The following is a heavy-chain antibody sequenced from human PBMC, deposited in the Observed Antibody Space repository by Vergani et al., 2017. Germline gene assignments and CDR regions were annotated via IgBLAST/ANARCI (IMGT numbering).Heavy chain of an antibody. V-gene: IGHV3-23*01. J-gene: IGHJ4*02. CDR2: ISGSGGST. CDR3: AKGGSIAVAGLVDY. Sequence: EVQLLESGGGLVQPGGSLRLSCAASGFTFSSYAMSWVRQAPGRGLEWVSAISGSGGSTYSADSVKGRFTISRDNSKNTLYLQMNSLRAEDTAVYYCAKGGSIAVAGLVDYWGQGTLVTVSS. CDR1: GFTFSSYA. D-gene: IGHD6-19*01.